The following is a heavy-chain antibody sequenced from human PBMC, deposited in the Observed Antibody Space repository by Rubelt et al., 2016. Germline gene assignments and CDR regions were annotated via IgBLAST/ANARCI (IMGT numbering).Heavy chain of an antibody. CDR2: INIDAVTT. V-gene: IGHV3-74*01. CDR3: ARGLLSTIAARQGYY. J-gene: IGHJ4*02. Sequence: GGSLRLSCAASGFTFSTYWMHWVRQAPGKGPVWVARINIDAVTTTYADSVKGRFTISRDKTKNTLHLQMNSLRVEETAVYYCARGLLSTIAARQGYYWGQGTLVTVSS. CDR1: GFTFSTYW. D-gene: IGHD6-6*01.